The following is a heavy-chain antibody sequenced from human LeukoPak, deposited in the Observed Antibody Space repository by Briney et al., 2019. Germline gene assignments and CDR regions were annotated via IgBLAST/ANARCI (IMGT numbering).Heavy chain of an antibody. CDR2: ISYDGSNK. CDR1: GFTFSSYG. D-gene: IGHD5/OR15-5a*01. J-gene: IGHJ3*02. CDR3: AKDFYDAFDI. Sequence: GGSLRLSCAASGFTFSSYGMHWVRQAPGKGLESVAVISYDGSNKYYADSVKGRFTVSRDNSKNTLYLQMNSLRAEDTALYYCAKDFYDAFDIWGQGTMVTVSS. V-gene: IGHV3-30*18.